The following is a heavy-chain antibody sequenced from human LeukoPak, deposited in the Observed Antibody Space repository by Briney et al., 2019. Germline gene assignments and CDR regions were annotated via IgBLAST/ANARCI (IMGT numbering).Heavy chain of an antibody. D-gene: IGHD3-10*01. CDR2: ISGSGGST. J-gene: IGHJ4*02. Sequence: GGSLRLSCAVSGFTFSSYAMSWVRQAPGKGLEWVSAISGSGGSTYYADSVKGRFTISRDNSKNTLYLQMNSLRAEDTAVYYCAKDGDRTVLYDYWGQGTLVTVSS. V-gene: IGHV3-23*01. CDR3: AKDGDRTVLYDY. CDR1: GFTFSSYA.